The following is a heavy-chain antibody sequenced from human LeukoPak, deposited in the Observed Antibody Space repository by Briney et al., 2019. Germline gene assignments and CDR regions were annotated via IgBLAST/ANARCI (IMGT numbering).Heavy chain of an antibody. Sequence: PSETLSLTCTVPGGSISSYYWSWIRQPPGKGLGWVGYIYYSGSTNYNPSLKSRVTISVDTSKNQFSLKLSSVTAADTAVYYCARHPSTRLDWFDPWGQGTLVTVSS. CDR1: GGSISSYY. V-gene: IGHV4-59*08. J-gene: IGHJ5*02. CDR3: ARHPSTRLDWFDP. CDR2: IYYSGST. D-gene: IGHD6-19*01.